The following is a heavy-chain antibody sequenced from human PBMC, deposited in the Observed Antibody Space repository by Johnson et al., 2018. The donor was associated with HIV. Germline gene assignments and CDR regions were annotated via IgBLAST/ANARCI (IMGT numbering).Heavy chain of an antibody. CDR2: ISWDGGST. Sequence: VQLVESGGGVVRPGGSLRLSCAASGFTFDDYGMSWVRQAPGTGLEWVSLISWDGGSTYYADSVTGRFPISRDNSKNSLYLQMNSLRAEDTAVYYCARVGDGSGYYFDAFDIWGQGTMVTVSS. J-gene: IGHJ3*02. V-gene: IGHV3-20*04. CDR3: ARVGDGSGYYFDAFDI. D-gene: IGHD3-22*01. CDR1: GFTFDDYG.